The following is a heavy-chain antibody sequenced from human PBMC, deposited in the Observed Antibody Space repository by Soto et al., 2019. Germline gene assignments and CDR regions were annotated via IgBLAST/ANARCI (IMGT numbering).Heavy chain of an antibody. D-gene: IGHD4-4*01. Sequence: PSETLSLTCTVSGGSISSGDYYWSWIRQPPGKGLEWIGYIYYSGSTYYNPSLKSRVTISVDTSKNQFSPKLSSVTAADTAVYYCARGMTTVTTLDYWGQGTLVTVSS. V-gene: IGHV4-30-4*01. CDR2: IYYSGST. CDR1: GGSISSGDYY. CDR3: ARGMTTVTTLDY. J-gene: IGHJ4*02.